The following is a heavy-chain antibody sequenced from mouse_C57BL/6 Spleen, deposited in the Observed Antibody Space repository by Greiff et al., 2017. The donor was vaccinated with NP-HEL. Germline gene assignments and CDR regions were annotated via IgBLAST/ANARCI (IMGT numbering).Heavy chain of an antibody. J-gene: IGHJ2*01. Sequence: DVQLQESGPGMVKPSQSLSLTCTVTGYSITSGYDWHWIRHFPGNKLEWMGYISYSGSTNYNPSLKSRISITHDTSKNHFFLKLNSVTTEDTATYYCARGLLTFDYWGQGTTLTVSS. V-gene: IGHV3-1*01. CDR1: GYSITSGYD. CDR2: ISYSGST. CDR3: ARGLLTFDY. D-gene: IGHD4-1*01.